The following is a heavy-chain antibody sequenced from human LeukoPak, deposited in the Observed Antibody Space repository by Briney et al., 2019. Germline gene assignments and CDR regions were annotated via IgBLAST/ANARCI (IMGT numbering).Heavy chain of an antibody. Sequence: PGGSLRLSCAASGFTFYDYGMSWVRQAPGKGLEWVSGINWNGGSTGYADSVKGRFTISRDNAKNSLYLQMNSLRAEDTALYYCARESSSGSWYYFDYWGQGTLVTVSS. V-gene: IGHV3-20*04. CDR1: GFTFYDYG. J-gene: IGHJ4*02. CDR2: INWNGGST. CDR3: ARESSSGSWYYFDY. D-gene: IGHD6-19*01.